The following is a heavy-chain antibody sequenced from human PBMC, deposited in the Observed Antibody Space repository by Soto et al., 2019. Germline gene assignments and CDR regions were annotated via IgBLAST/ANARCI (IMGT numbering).Heavy chain of an antibody. V-gene: IGHV4-39*01. D-gene: IGHD6-13*01. J-gene: IGHJ6*04. Sequence: SATLSLTYTVSGGSISSSSYYWGWIRQPPGEWLEWIGSIYYSGSTYYNPSLKSRVTISVDTSKNQCSLKLSSVTAADTAVYYCAMRLHIAVAGTCYYYCVMEVWGEGTTVSVSS. CDR2: IYYSGST. CDR1: GGSISSSSYY. CDR3: AMRLHIAVAGTCYYYCVMEV.